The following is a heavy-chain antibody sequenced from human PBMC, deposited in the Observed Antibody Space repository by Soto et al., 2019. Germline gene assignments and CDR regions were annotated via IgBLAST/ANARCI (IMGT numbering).Heavy chain of an antibody. J-gene: IGHJ4*02. CDR2: INPNSGGT. D-gene: IGHD6-19*01. Sequence: ASVKVSYKASGYTFTGYYMHWVRQAPGQGLEWMGWINPNSGGTNYAQKFQGRVTMTRDTSISTAYMELSRLRSDDTAVYYCARSFPYRSGLDYWSQGTLVTVSS. CDR1: GYTFTGYY. CDR3: ARSFPYRSGLDY. V-gene: IGHV1-2*02.